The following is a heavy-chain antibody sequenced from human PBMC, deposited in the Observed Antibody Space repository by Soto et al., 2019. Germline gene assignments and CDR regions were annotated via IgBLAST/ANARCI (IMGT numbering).Heavy chain of an antibody. CDR2: IYYSGST. CDR1: GGSISSSSYY. D-gene: IGHD2-2*01. V-gene: IGHV4-39*01. CDR3: ARHVPISHGAFDI. J-gene: IGHJ3*02. Sequence: SETLSLTCTVSGGSISSSSYYWGWIRQPPGKGLEWIGSIYYSGSTYYNPSLKSRVTISVDTSKNQFSLKLSSVTAADTAVYYCARHVPISHGAFDIWGQGTMVTVSS.